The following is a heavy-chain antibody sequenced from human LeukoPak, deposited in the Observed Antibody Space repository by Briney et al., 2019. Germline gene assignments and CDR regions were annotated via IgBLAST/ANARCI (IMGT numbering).Heavy chain of an antibody. J-gene: IGHJ4*02. Sequence: SETLSFTCTVSGGSISSSSYYWGWIRQPPGKGLEWIGSIYYSGSTYYNPSLKSRVTISVDTSKNQFSLKLSSVTAADTAVYCCARQVGGSGSYFFPPFDYWGQGTLVTVSS. CDR1: GGSISSSSYY. CDR3: ARQVGGSGSYFFPPFDY. D-gene: IGHD3-10*01. CDR2: IYYSGST. V-gene: IGHV4-39*01.